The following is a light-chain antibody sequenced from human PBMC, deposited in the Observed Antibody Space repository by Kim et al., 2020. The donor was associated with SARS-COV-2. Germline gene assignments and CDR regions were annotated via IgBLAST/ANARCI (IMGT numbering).Light chain of an antibody. CDR3: QQYDSPPYT. CDR1: QSVLYTSNSKNY. Sequence: DIVMTQSPDSLAVSLGERATIDCKSSQSVLYTSNSKNYLAWYQHKPGQPPKLLIYWASTRESGVPDRFSGSGSGTDFTLTIYSVQAEDVAVYYCQQYDSPPYTFGQGTKLEI. J-gene: IGKJ2*01. V-gene: IGKV4-1*01. CDR2: WAS.